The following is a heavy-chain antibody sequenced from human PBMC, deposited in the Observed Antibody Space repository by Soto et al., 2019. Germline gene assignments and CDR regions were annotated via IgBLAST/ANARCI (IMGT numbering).Heavy chain of an antibody. D-gene: IGHD2-15*01. CDR3: ARAGGLRLDY. V-gene: IGHV3-30-3*01. J-gene: IGHJ4*02. CDR2: ISYDGSNK. Sequence: QVQLVESGGGVVQPGRSLRLSCAASGFTFSSYAMHWVRQAPGKGLEWVAVISYDGSNKYYADSVKGRFTISRDISKNTLYRQMNSLRAEDTAVYYCARAGGLRLDYWGQGTLVTVSS. CDR1: GFTFSSYA.